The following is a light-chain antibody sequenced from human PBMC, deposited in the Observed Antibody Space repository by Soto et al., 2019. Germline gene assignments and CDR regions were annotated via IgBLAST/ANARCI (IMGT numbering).Light chain of an antibody. V-gene: IGKV1-5*01. Sequence: DIQMTQSPSTLSASVGDRVTITCRASQSISSWLAWYQQKPGKAPKLLIYDASSLESGVPSRFRGSGSGTEFTLTIRSLQPDDFATYYCQHLGTFCHGTKVEIK. CDR1: QSISSW. CDR2: DAS. CDR3: QHLGT. J-gene: IGKJ1*01.